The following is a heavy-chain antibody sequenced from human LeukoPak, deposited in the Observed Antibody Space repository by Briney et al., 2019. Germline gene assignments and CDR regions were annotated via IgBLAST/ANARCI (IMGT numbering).Heavy chain of an antibody. V-gene: IGHV4-34*01. J-gene: IGHJ4*02. Sequence: PSETLSLTCAVYAGSFSGYYWSWIRQPPGKGLEWIGEINHSGSTNYNPSLKSRVTISVDTSKNQFSLKLSSVTAADTAVYYCARGHDFWSGYSLDYWGQGTLVTVSS. CDR1: AGSFSGYY. D-gene: IGHD3-3*01. CDR2: INHSGST. CDR3: ARGHDFWSGYSLDY.